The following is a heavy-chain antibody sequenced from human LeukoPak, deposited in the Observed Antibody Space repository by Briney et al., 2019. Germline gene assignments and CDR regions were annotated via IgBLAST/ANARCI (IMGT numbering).Heavy chain of an antibody. CDR2: INHSGST. CDR1: GGSFSGYY. V-gene: IGHV4-34*01. D-gene: IGHD6-13*01. CDR3: ARQPYSSSWGYYYYYYMDV. Sequence: SETLSLTCAVYGGSFSGYYWSWIRQPPGKGLEWIGEINHSGSTNYNPSLKSRVTISVDTSKNQFSLKLSSVTAADTAVYYCARQPYSSSWGYYYYYYMDVWGKGTTVTISS. J-gene: IGHJ6*03.